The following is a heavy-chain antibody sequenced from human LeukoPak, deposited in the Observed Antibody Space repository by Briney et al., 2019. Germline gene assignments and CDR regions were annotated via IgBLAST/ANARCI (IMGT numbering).Heavy chain of an antibody. CDR1: GGSFSGYF. D-gene: IGHD4-11*01. Sequence: PSETLSLTCAVNGGSFSGYFWSWMRQPPGKGLEWLGEISHSGSTNYNPSLKNRVTISVDTSKNQFSLKLSSVTAADTAVYYCARGYSRFYYYYMDVWGKGTTVTVSS. CDR2: ISHSGST. J-gene: IGHJ6*03. V-gene: IGHV4-34*01. CDR3: ARGYSRFYYYYMDV.